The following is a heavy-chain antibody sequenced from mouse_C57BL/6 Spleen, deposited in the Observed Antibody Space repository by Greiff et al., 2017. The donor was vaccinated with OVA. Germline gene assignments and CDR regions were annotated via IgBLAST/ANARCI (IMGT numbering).Heavy chain of an antibody. CDR3: ARHIYYDYDGYAMDY. J-gene: IGHJ4*01. V-gene: IGHV5-17*01. Sequence: EVQGVESGGGLVKPGGSLKLSCAASGFTFSDYGMHWVRQAPEKGLEWVAYISSGSSTIYYADTVKGRFTISRDNAKNTLFLQMTSLRSEDTAMYYCARHIYYDYDGYAMDYWGQGTSVTVSS. D-gene: IGHD2-4*01. CDR2: ISSGSSTI. CDR1: GFTFSDYG.